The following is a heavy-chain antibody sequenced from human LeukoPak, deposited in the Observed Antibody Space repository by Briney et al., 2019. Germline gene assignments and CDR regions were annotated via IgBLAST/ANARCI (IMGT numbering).Heavy chain of an antibody. CDR2: IYYSGST. CDR3: ARQHYDYVWGSYRVYHYYYMDV. J-gene: IGHJ6*03. Sequence: SETLSLTCTVSGGSISSSSYYWGWIRQPPGKGLEWIGSIYYSGSTYYNPSLKSRVTISVDTSKNQFSLKLSSVTAADTAVYYCARQHYDYVWGSYRVYHYYYMDVWGKGTTVTISS. V-gene: IGHV4-39*07. CDR1: GGSISSSSYY. D-gene: IGHD3-16*02.